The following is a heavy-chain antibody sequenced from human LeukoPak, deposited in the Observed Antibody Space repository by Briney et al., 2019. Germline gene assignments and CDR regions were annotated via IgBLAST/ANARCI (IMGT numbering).Heavy chain of an antibody. CDR2: MDYSGST. V-gene: IGHV4-59*08. CDR3: ARPKRGSGGPFDY. J-gene: IGHJ4*02. D-gene: IGHD6-19*01. CDR1: GGSISDYY. Sequence: SETLSLTCTVSGGSISDYYWTWIRQSPGTGLEWIGYMDYSGSTAYNPSLKSRVTISIDTSKKQFSLELSSVTAADTAIYFCARPKRGSGGPFDYWGQGTLVTVSS.